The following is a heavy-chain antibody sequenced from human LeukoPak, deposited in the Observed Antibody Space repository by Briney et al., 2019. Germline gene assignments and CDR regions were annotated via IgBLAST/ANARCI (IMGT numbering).Heavy chain of an antibody. D-gene: IGHD3-3*01. V-gene: IGHV1-2*02. CDR2: INPNSGGI. J-gene: IGHJ6*03. CDR3: ARANYYNDFWSGYSPKSYYYYMDV. Sequence: ASVKVSCKASGYTFTCYYMHWVRQAPGQGLEWMGWINPNSGGINYAQKFQGRVTMTRDTSISTAYMELSRLRSDDTAVYYCARANYYNDFWSGYSPKSYYYYMDVWGKGTTVTVSS. CDR1: GYTFTCYY.